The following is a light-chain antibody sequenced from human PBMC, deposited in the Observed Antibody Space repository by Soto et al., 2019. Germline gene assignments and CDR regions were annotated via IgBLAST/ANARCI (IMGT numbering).Light chain of an antibody. J-gene: IGLJ2*01. CDR3: ATWDNSLSAVL. Sequence: QSVLTQPPSVSAAPGQRITISCSGSSSNIGNNDVAWYQQLPGTAPKLLIYGSNKRLSGISDRFSGSRSGTSATLGITGLQTGDEADYYCATWDNSLSAVLFGGGTKVNVL. V-gene: IGLV1-51*01. CDR1: SSNIGNND. CDR2: GSN.